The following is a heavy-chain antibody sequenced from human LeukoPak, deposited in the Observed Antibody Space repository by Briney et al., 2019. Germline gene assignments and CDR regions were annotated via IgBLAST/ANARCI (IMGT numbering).Heavy chain of an antibody. CDR1: GYSIRSGSY. CDR3: AKVGAYGDYARHDY. V-gene: IGHV4-38-2*01. D-gene: IGHD4-17*01. J-gene: IGHJ4*02. CDR2: MFYSGDT. Sequence: SETLSLTCDVSGYSIRSGSYWGWIRQPPGKGLEWIGCMFYSGDTYHNPSLKSRVTISADTSKNQFSLKLTSVTAADTAVYYCAKVGAYGDYARHDYWGQGTLVTVSS.